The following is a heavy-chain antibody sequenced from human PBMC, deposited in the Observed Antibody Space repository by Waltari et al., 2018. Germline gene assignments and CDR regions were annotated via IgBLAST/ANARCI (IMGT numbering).Heavy chain of an antibody. Sequence: QVQLQESGPGLVKPSETLSLTCAVSNFYISDGYYWGWIRQSPGKGLEWIGSIYHSGTTHYNPSLWSRVTISVDRSRNQFSLKVTAVSAADTAVYFCARDQRFLESLYPYYYALDAWGRGITVTVSS. V-gene: IGHV4-38-2*02. CDR1: NFYISDGYY. CDR3: ARDQRFLESLYPYYYALDA. D-gene: IGHD3-3*01. CDR2: IYHSGTT. J-gene: IGHJ6*02.